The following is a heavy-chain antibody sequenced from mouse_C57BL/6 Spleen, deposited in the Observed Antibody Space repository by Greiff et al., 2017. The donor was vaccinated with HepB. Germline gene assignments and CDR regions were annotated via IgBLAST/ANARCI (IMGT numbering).Heavy chain of an antibody. CDR1: GFNIKDDY. Sequence: EVQLQQSGAELVRPGASVKLSCTASGFNIKDDYMHWVKQRPEQGLEWIGWIDPENGDTEYASKFQGKATITADTSSNTAYLQLSSLTSEDTAVYYCTVYGNYLYYYAMDYWGQGTSVTVSS. J-gene: IGHJ4*01. CDR3: TVYGNYLYYYAMDY. V-gene: IGHV14-4*01. D-gene: IGHD2-1*01. CDR2: IDPENGDT.